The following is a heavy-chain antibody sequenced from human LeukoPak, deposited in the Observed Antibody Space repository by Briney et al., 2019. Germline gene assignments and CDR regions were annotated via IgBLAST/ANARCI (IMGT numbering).Heavy chain of an antibody. Sequence: GGSLSLSCAASGFTFSNYGMLWVRQAPGRGREWVPDIWYDGTNKYYAASVKGGFTLSRDNSKNTRYLQMNGLRAEDTAVYYCVREGAGGSGSYLAIDIWGQGTMVTVSS. CDR3: VREGAGGSGSYLAIDI. J-gene: IGHJ3*02. CDR1: GFTFSNYG. V-gene: IGHV3-33*01. CDR2: IWYDGTNK. D-gene: IGHD3-10*01.